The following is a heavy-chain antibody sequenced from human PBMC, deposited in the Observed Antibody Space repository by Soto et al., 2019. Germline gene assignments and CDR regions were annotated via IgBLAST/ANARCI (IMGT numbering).Heavy chain of an antibody. CDR1: GGSFSGYY. V-gene: IGHV4-34*01. D-gene: IGHD6-13*01. CDR2: INHSGST. Sequence: QVQLQQGGAGLLKPSETLSLTCAVYGGSFSGYYWSWIRQPPGKGLEWIGEINHSGSTNYNPSLKSRVTISVDTSKNQFSLKLSSVTAADTAVYYCARGPAAAGRGLYDYWGQGTLVTVSS. J-gene: IGHJ4*02. CDR3: ARGPAAAGRGLYDY.